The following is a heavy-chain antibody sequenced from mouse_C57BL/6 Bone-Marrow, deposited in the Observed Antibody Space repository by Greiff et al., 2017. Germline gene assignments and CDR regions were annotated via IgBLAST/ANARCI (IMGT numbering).Heavy chain of an antibody. CDR3: TRAHARQLSLYYFDY. D-gene: IGHD3-2*01. CDR2: ILPGSGST. V-gene: IGHV1-9*01. J-gene: IGHJ2*01. CDR1: GYTFTSYW. Sequence: QVQLQQSGAELMKPGASVKLSCKATGYTFTSYWIEWVKQRPGHGLEWIGEILPGSGSTNYNEKFKGKATFTADTSSNTAYMQLSSLTTEDSAIYYCTRAHARQLSLYYFDYWGQGTTLTVSS.